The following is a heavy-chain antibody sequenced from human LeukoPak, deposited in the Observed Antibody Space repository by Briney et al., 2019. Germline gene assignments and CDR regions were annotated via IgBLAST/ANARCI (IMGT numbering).Heavy chain of an antibody. CDR3: ARDIAYCGGDCYSPAGEIDI. V-gene: IGHV3-21*01. D-gene: IGHD2-21*02. CDR2: ISSSSSYI. Sequence: GGSLRLSCAASGFTFSSYSMTWVRQAPGKGLEWVSSISSSSSYIYYADSVKGRFTISRDNAKNSLYLQMNSLRAEDTAVYYCARDIAYCGGDCYSPAGEIDIWGQGTMVTVSS. J-gene: IGHJ3*02. CDR1: GFTFSSYS.